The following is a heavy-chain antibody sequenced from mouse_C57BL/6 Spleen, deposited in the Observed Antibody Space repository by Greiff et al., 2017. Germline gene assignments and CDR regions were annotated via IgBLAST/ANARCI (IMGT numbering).Heavy chain of an antibody. CDR3: ARDDGYYPSYYAMDY. V-gene: IGHV2-6*03. CDR2: IWSDGST. CDR1: GFSLTSYG. Sequence: VQVVESGPGLVAPSQSLSITCTVSGFSLTSYGVHWVRQPPGKGLEWLVVIWSDGSTTYNSALKSRLSISKDNSKSQVFLKMNSLQTDDTAMYYCARDDGYYPSYYAMDYWGQGTSVTVSS. J-gene: IGHJ4*01. D-gene: IGHD2-3*01.